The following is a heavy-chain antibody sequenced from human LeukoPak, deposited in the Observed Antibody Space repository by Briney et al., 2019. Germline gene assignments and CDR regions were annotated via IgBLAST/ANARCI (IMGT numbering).Heavy chain of an antibody. V-gene: IGHV3-23*01. Sequence: GGSLRLSCAASGFTFTNYAMSWVRQAPGKGLEWVSAISGNGGNTYYADSVEGRFTISRDNAKNSLYLQMNSLRAEDTAVYYCARGQLGAAAGRGFFDYWGQGTLVTVSS. CDR3: ARGQLGAAAGRGFFDY. CDR1: GFTFTNYA. CDR2: ISGNGGNT. D-gene: IGHD6-13*01. J-gene: IGHJ4*02.